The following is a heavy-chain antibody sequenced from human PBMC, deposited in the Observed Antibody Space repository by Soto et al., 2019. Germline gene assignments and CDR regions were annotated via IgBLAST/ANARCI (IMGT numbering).Heavy chain of an antibody. Sequence: ASVKVSCKASGYTFTSYGISWVRQAPGQGLEWMGWISAYNGNTNYAQKLQGRVTITADKSTSTAYMELSSLRSEDTAVYYCATRLAAAGSPIDYWGQGTLVTVLL. J-gene: IGHJ4*02. V-gene: IGHV1-18*01. CDR2: ISAYNGNT. CDR3: ATRLAAAGSPIDY. D-gene: IGHD6-13*01. CDR1: GYTFTSYG.